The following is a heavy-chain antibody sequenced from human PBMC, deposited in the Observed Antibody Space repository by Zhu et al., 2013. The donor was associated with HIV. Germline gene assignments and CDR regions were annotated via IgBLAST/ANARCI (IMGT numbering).Heavy chain of an antibody. D-gene: IGHD2-8*02. CDR2: INPNRDGT. V-gene: IGHV1-2*02. J-gene: IGHJ3*02. CDR3: ARDRGVPVHDAFDI. CDR1: GYTFTGYY. Sequence: QVQVVQSGAEVKKPGASVKVSCKASGYTFTGYYIHWVRQAPGQGLEWMGWINPNRDGTNYSQKFQGRVTMTRDTSISTAYMELSRLRSDDTAVYYCARDRGVPVHDAFDIWGQGTLVTVSS.